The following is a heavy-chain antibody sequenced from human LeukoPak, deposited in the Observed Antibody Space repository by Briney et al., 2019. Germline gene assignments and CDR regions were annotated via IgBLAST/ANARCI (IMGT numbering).Heavy chain of an antibody. CDR1: GFTFRSHW. D-gene: IGHD6-13*01. V-gene: IGHV3-74*01. Sequence: GGSLRLSCAASGFTFRSHWMHWVRQAPGKGLVWVLRINSDGSSTSYADSVQGRFTISRDNAKNTLYLQMNSLRAEDTAVYYCARVGYSSIWYVDFWGQGTLVTVSS. J-gene: IGHJ4*02. CDR2: INSDGSST. CDR3: ARVGYSSIWYVDF.